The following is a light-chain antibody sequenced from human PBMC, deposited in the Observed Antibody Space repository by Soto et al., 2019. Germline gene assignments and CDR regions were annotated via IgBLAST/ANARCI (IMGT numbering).Light chain of an antibody. J-gene: IGKJ1*01. CDR3: QQYNQYLVS. Sequence: DIQMTQSPSTLSASVGDRVTITCRASQSINAWLAWYQQKPGKAPKLLIYDVSGLGSGVRSRFSDSGSGAEFALTISSLQTDDVAAYYCQQYNQYLVSYGLGTKVQI. CDR2: DVS. V-gene: IGKV1-5*01. CDR1: QSINAW.